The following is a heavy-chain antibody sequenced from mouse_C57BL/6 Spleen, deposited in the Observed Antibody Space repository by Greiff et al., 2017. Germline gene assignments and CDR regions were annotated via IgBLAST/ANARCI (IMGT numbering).Heavy chain of an antibody. Sequence: VKLQESGPELVKPGASVKISCKASGYAFSSSWMNWVKQRPGKGLEWIRRIYPGDGDTNYNGKFKGKATLTADKSSSTAYMQLSSLTSEDSAVYFCASGDGYHPYAMDYWGQGTSVTVSS. D-gene: IGHD2-3*01. CDR3: ASGDGYHPYAMDY. CDR2: IYPGDGDT. J-gene: IGHJ4*01. V-gene: IGHV1-82*01. CDR1: GYAFSSSW.